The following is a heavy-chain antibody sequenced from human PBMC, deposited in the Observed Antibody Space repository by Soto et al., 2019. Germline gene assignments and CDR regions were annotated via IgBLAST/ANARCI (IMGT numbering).Heavy chain of an antibody. CDR3: TRLISAAQAN. D-gene: IGHD6-13*01. CDR1: GFVFKDSS. V-gene: IGHV3-73*01. J-gene: IGHJ1*01. Sequence: GGSLRLSCAASGFVFKDSSIHWVRQASGKGLEWVGRIRDRAFSYATAYAASVKGRFTISRDDSTNTAYLQMNSLKTEDTAISSSTRLISAAQANWGQDSLVTIAS. CDR2: IRDRAFSYAT.